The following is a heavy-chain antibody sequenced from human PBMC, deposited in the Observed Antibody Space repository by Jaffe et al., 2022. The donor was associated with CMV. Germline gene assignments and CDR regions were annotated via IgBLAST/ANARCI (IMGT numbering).Heavy chain of an antibody. CDR3: AKDPGGSYQYYFDY. CDR2: ISNDGDYT. J-gene: IGHJ4*02. D-gene: IGHD1-26*01. V-gene: IGHV3-30*18. Sequence: QVQLVESGGGVVQPGRSLRLSCVASGFTFSAYAMHWVRQAPGKGLEWVAVISNDGDYTEYTDSVKGRFTISRDNSKNTLSLQMNSLRADDTGVYYCAKDPGGSYQYYFDYWGQGTLITVSS. CDR1: GFTFSAYA.